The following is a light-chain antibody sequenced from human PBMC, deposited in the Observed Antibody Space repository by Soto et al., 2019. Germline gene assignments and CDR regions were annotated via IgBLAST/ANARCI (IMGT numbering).Light chain of an antibody. CDR1: NIGSKS. J-gene: IGLJ1*01. Sequence: SYELTQPPSVSVTPGQPARITCGGNNIGSKSVHWYQQKPGQAPVLVVYDVSDRPSGIPERFSGSNSGNTATLTISRVEGGEEAPYSCEMWDSSSDNYVLGSGAKVT. CDR2: DVS. CDR3: EMWDSSSDNYV. V-gene: IGLV3-21*02.